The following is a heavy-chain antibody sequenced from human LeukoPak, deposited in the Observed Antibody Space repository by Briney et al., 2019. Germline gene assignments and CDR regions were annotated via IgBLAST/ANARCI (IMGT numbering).Heavy chain of an antibody. CDR1: GGFLSSQF. CDR3: VRHFCTSATCYAFSH. Sequence: PSETLSLTCSVSGGFLSSQFWSWVRQSPERGLEWIAYTSSSGTTNYNPSFRSRVTISLDTPKNQLSLMLSSVTDADTAIYYCVRHFCTSATCYAFSHWGQGTLVTVSS. D-gene: IGHD2-2*01. V-gene: IGHV4-59*08. J-gene: IGHJ4*02. CDR2: TSSSGTT.